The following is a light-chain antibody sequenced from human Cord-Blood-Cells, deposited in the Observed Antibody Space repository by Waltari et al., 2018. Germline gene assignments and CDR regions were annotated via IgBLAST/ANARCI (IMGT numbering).Light chain of an antibody. CDR1: QSVSSY. CDR3: QQRSNWLT. CDR2: DAS. J-gene: IGKJ4*01. Sequence: EIVLTQSPATLSLSPGDRATLSCRASQSVSSYLAWYQQKPGHAPRLLIYDASNRATGIPARFSGSGSGTDFTLTISSLEPEEFAVYYCQQRSNWLTFGGGTKVEIK. V-gene: IGKV3-11*01.